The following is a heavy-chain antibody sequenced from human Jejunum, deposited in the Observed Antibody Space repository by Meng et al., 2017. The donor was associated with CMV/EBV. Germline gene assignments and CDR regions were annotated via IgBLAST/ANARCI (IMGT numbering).Heavy chain of an antibody. CDR1: GSIRDSDYY. CDR3: ARPGYSGYGDAFDL. D-gene: IGHD5-12*01. CDR2: VYYTGTT. V-gene: IGHV4-39*01. J-gene: IGHJ3*01. Sequence: GSIRDSDYYWGWSRQPPGKGLEWIGSVYYTGTTHYSPSFSSRVTISVDTSKNEFSLKLNSVTAADTSVYFCARPGYSGYGDAFDLWGQGTRVTVSS.